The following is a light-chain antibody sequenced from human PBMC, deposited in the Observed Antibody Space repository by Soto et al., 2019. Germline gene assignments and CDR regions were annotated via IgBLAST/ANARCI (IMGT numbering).Light chain of an antibody. J-gene: IGLJ3*02. CDR2: LEGSGSY. V-gene: IGLV4-60*02. CDR1: SGHSSYI. Sequence: QSVLTQSSSASASLGSSVKLTCTLSSGHSSYIIAWHQQQPGKAPRYLMKLEGSGSYNKGSGVPDRFSGSSSGAHRYLTISTLQFEDEADYYCETWVSSTRVFGGGTKLTVL. CDR3: ETWVSSTRV.